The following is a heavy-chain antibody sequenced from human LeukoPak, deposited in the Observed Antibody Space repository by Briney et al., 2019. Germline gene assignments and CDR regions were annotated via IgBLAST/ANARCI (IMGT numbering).Heavy chain of an antibody. J-gene: IGHJ6*02. CDR3: ARDGYSYGLSQLDV. CDR1: GFTFSSYS. V-gene: IGHV3-21*01. CDR2: ISSSSSYI. Sequence: GGSLRLSCAASGFTFSSYSMNWVRQAPGKGLEWVSSISSSSSYIYYADSAKGRFTISRDNAKNSLYLQMNSLRAEDTAVYYCARDGYSYGLSQLDVWGQGTTVTVSS. D-gene: IGHD5-18*01.